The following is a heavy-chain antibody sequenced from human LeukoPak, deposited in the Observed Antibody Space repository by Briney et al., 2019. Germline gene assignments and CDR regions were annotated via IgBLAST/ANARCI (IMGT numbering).Heavy chain of an antibody. J-gene: IGHJ3*02. V-gene: IGHV3-21*01. CDR3: AKEELWFGELFDAFDI. D-gene: IGHD3-10*01. CDR1: GFTFSSYS. Sequence: PGGSLRLSCAASGFTFSSYSMNWVRQAPGKGLEWVSSISSSSSYIYYADSVKGRFTISRDNAKNSLYLQMNSRRAEGTAVYYCAKEELWFGELFDAFDIWGQGTMVTVSS. CDR2: ISSSSSYI.